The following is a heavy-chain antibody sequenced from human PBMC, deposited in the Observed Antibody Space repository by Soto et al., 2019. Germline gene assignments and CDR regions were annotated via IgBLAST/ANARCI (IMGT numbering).Heavy chain of an antibody. J-gene: IGHJ4*02. CDR2: ISHSGST. CDR1: GASISSSNW. CDR3: ASHAGFTYGPYDY. Sequence: SETLSLTCVVSGASISSSNWWSWVRQTPGKGLEWIGEISHSGSTNYNPSLESRLTISIDKSKNHFSVKLSSVTAADTAVYYCASHAGFTYGPYDYWGRGTLVTVSS. D-gene: IGHD3-10*01. V-gene: IGHV4-4*02.